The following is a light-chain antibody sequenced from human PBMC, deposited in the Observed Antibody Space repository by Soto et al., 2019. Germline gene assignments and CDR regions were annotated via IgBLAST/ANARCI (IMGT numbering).Light chain of an antibody. CDR2: LNSDGSH. V-gene: IGLV4-69*01. Sequence: QLVLTQSPSASASLGASVKLTCTLSSGHSSYALAWHQQQPEKGPRYLMKLNSDGSHSKGDGIPDRFSGSSSGAERYLTISSLQSEDEADYYCQIWGTGIRVFGGGTKLTV. CDR1: SGHSSYA. CDR3: QIWGTGIRV. J-gene: IGLJ3*02.